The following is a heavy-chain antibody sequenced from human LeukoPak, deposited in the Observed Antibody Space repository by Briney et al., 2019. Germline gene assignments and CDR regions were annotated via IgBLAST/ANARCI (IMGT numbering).Heavy chain of an antibody. CDR2: IYHSGST. J-gene: IGHJ4*02. CDR3: ARARIAAAGIFDY. CDR1: GGSISSSNW. V-gene: IGHV4-4*02. Sequence: PSETLSLTCAVSGGSISSSNWWSWVRQPPGKGLEWIGEIYHSGSTNYNPSLKSRVTISVDKSKNQFSLKLSSVTATDTAVYYCARARIAAAGIFDYWGQGTLVTVSS. D-gene: IGHD6-13*01.